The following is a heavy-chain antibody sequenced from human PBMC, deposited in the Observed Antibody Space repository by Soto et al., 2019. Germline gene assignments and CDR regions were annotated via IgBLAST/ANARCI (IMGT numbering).Heavy chain of an antibody. Sequence: ASVKVSCKASGYTFTNYDINWVRQATGQGLEWLGWMNPSSGYTGYAQKFQGRVTMTGDTSISTAYMELGSLTSADTAVYYCARFVRHQLPTIDYWGQGALVTVSS. CDR3: ARFVRHQLPTIDY. V-gene: IGHV1-8*01. CDR2: MNPSSGYT. CDR1: GYTFTNYD. J-gene: IGHJ4*02. D-gene: IGHD1-26*01.